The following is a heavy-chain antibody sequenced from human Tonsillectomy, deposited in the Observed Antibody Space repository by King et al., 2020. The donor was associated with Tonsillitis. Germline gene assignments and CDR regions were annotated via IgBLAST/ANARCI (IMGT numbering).Heavy chain of an antibody. CDR3: ARGGGSYSYDAFDI. CDR1: GFTFSSYS. Sequence: VQLVESGGGLVKPGGFLRLSCAASGFTFSSYSMNWVRQAPGKGLEWVSSISSSSSYIYYADSVKGRFTISRDNAKNSLYLQMNSLRAEDTAVYYCARGGGSYSYDAFDIWGQGTMVTVSS. J-gene: IGHJ3*02. D-gene: IGHD1-26*01. CDR2: ISSSSSYI. V-gene: IGHV3-21*01.